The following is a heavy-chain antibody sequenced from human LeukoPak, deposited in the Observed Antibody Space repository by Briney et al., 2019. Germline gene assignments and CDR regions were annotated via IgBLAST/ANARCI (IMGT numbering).Heavy chain of an antibody. Sequence: SETLSLTCTVSGGSISITSYYWGWIRQPPGKGLEWIGEINHSGSTNYNPSLKSRVTISVDTSKNQFSLKLSSVTAADTAVYYCASRWYSNYGDYWGQGTLVTVSS. CDR3: ASRWYSNYGDY. CDR1: GGSISITSYY. D-gene: IGHD4-11*01. J-gene: IGHJ4*02. CDR2: INHSGST. V-gene: IGHV4-39*07.